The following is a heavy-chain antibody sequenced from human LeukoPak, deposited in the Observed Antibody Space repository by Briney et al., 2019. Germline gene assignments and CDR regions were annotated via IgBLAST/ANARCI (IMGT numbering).Heavy chain of an antibody. CDR1: GYTFTGYY. Sequence: ASVKVSCKASGYTFTGYYMHWVRQAPGQGLEWMGWINPNSGGTNYAQKFQGWVTMTRDTSISTAYMELSRLRSDDTAVYYCARGCRLTSIAARLGWFDPWGQGTLVTVSS. D-gene: IGHD6-6*01. V-gene: IGHV1-2*04. CDR2: INPNSGGT. J-gene: IGHJ5*02. CDR3: ARGCRLTSIAARLGWFDP.